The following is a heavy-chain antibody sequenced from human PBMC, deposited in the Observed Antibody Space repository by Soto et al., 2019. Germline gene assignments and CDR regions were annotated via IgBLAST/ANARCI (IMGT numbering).Heavy chain of an antibody. CDR3: AKDASGAYDRGYFHL. J-gene: IGHJ2*01. D-gene: IGHD3-9*01. Sequence: EQLVESGGGLVQPGRSLRLSCAASGVNFDDYAMHWVRQAPGKGLEWVAGISWSSVNIGYADSVKGRITISRDNSDDSLFLQIDNPRRNDAAIYFCAKDASGAYDRGYFHLWGRGTLVTVSS. CDR1: GVNFDDYA. CDR2: ISWSSVNI. V-gene: IGHV3-9*01.